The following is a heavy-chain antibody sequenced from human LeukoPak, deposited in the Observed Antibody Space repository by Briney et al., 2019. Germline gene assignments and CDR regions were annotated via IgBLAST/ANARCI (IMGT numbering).Heavy chain of an antibody. J-gene: IGHJ4*02. CDR2: ISSSGSTI. CDR3: ARDRRQWPGAVDFDY. V-gene: IGHV3-11*04. CDR1: GFTFSDYY. D-gene: IGHD6-19*01. Sequence: KPGGSLRPSCAASGFTFSDYYMSWIRQAPGKGLEWVSYISSSGSTIYYADSVKGRFTISRDNAKNSLYLQMNSLRAEDTAVYYCARDRRQWPGAVDFDYWGQGTLVTVSS.